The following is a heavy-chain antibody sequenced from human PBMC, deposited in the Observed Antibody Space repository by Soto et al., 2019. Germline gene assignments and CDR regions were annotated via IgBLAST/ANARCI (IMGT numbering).Heavy chain of an antibody. CDR3: TTDAYTRDNRGYYYGMDV. D-gene: IGHD3-16*01. Sequence: GGSLRLSCAASGFTFSNAWMNWVRQAPGKGLEWVGRIKSKTDGGTTDYAAPVKGRFTISRDDSKNTLYLQMNSLKTEDTAVYYCTTDAYTRDNRGYYYGMDVWGQGTTVTVSS. J-gene: IGHJ6*02. CDR1: GFTFSNAW. V-gene: IGHV3-15*07. CDR2: IKSKTDGGTT.